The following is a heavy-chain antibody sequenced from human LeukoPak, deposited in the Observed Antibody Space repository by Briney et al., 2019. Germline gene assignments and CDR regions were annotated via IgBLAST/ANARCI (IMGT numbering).Heavy chain of an antibody. CDR2: IYYSGST. J-gene: IGHJ4*02. Sequence: PLETLSLTCTVSGGSISNYYWSWIRQPPGKGLEWIGYIYYSGSTNYNPSLKSRVTISVDTSKNQFSLKLSSVTAADTAVYYCARVVPSSRYKSPSMIVVARFDYWGQGTLVTVSS. V-gene: IGHV4-59*12. CDR1: GGSISNYY. D-gene: IGHD3-22*01. CDR3: ARVVPSSRYKSPSMIVVARFDY.